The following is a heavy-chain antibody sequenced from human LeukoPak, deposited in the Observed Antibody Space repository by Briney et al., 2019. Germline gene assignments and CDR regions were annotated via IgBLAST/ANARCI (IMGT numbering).Heavy chain of an antibody. CDR2: IYYSGST. CDR1: GGSISSSSYY. V-gene: IGHV4-39*07. D-gene: IGHD3-10*01. J-gene: IGHJ6*02. CDR3: ASSYYYGSGSYYKPDYYYYYGMDV. Sequence: SETLSLTCTVSGGSISSSSYYWGWIRQPPGKGLEWIGSIYYSGSTYHNPSLKSRITISVDTSKNQFSLKLSSVTAADTAVYYCASSYYYGSGSYYKPDYYYYYGMDVWGQGTTVTVSS.